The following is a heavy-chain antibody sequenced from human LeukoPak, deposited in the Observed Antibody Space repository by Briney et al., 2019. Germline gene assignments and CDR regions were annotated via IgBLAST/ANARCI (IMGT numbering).Heavy chain of an antibody. CDR2: ISYSGIT. J-gene: IGHJ5*02. CDR1: GGSISSDF. CDR3: AGDIAAVNIPGSRLDP. Sequence: SETLSLTCTVSGGSISSDFWSWLRQPPGKGLEWIGYISYSGITNYNPSLKSRVTISVDTSKKQISLRLRSVTAADTAVYFCAGDIAAVNIPGSRLDPWGQGTLVTVSS. V-gene: IGHV4-59*08. D-gene: IGHD6-13*01.